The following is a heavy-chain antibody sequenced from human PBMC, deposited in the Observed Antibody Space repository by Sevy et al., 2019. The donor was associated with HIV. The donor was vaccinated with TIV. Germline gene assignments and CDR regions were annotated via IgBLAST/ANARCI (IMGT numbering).Heavy chain of an antibody. J-gene: IGHJ4*02. CDR2: IKQDGSEK. Sequence: GGSLRLSCAASGFTFSSYWMSWVRQAPGKGLEWVANIKQDGSEKYYVDSVKGRFTISRDNAKNSLYLQMNSLRAEDTAVYYCARAPPGKYCSSTSCYYYFDYWGQGTLVTVSS. V-gene: IGHV3-7*01. D-gene: IGHD2-2*01. CDR3: ARAPPGKYCSSTSCYYYFDY. CDR1: GFTFSSYW.